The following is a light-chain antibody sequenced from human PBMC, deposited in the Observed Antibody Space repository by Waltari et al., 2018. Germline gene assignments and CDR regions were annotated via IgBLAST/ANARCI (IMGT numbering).Light chain of an antibody. Sequence: EVVLTQSPGTLSLSPGERATLSCRASQSVSSNYLSWSQQKPAQAPRLLIYRSSTKATGIPDRFSGRGAGTDFTLTISRLEPEDSAVYYCQHYGSSLFTFGPGTKVEIK. J-gene: IGKJ3*01. CDR1: QSVSSNY. CDR3: QHYGSSLFT. V-gene: IGKV3-20*01. CDR2: RSS.